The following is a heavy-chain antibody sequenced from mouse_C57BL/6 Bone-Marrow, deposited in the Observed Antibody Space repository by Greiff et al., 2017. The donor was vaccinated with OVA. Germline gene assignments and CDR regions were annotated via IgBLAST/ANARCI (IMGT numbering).Heavy chain of an antibody. V-gene: IGHV14-4*01. CDR3: TTDSFYFDY. CDR2: IDPENGDT. Sequence: EVQLQQSGAELVRPGASVKLSCTASGFNIKDDYMHWVKQRPEQGLEWIGWIDPENGDTEYASKFQGKATITADTSSNTAYLQLSSLTSEDTAVYYCTTDSFYFDYWGQGTTLTVSS. J-gene: IGHJ2*01. CDR1: GFNIKDDY. D-gene: IGHD3-2*01.